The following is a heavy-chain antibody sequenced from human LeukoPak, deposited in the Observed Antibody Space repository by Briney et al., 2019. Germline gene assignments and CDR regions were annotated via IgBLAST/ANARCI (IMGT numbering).Heavy chain of an antibody. D-gene: IGHD4-17*01. CDR2: IYYSGST. CDR1: GGSISSSSYY. CDR3: ARQGYGDSY. V-gene: IGHV4-39*01. J-gene: IGHJ4*02. Sequence: SETLSLTCTVSGGSISSSSYYWGWIRQPPGKGLEWIGSIYYSGSTYYNPSLKSRVTISVDTSKNQFSLKLSSVTAADTAVYYCARQGYGDSYWGQGTLVTVSS.